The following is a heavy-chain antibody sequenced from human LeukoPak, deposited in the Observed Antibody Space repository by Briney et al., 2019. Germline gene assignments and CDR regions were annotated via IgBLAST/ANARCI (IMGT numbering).Heavy chain of an antibody. CDR2: INPNSGGT. Sequence: ASVKVSCKASGYTFTGYYMHWVRQAPGQGLEWMGWINPNSGGTNYAQKLQGRVTMTTDTSTSTAYMELRSLRSDDTAVYYCARVGDGYNFFPFDYWGQGTLVTVSS. CDR3: ARVGDGYNFFPFDY. D-gene: IGHD5-24*01. CDR1: GYTFTGYY. V-gene: IGHV1-2*02. J-gene: IGHJ4*02.